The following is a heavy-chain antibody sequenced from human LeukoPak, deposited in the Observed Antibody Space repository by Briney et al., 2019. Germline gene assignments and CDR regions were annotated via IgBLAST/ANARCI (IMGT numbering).Heavy chain of an antibody. J-gene: IGHJ4*02. Sequence: SETLSLTCTVSGYSISSGHYWGWIRQPPGKGLEWIGSVYYTGASYYNPSLKSRVTISIDTSKKHFSLKLTSVTAADTAVYYCARGAPPQNWGQGTLVTVSS. CDR2: VYYTGAS. CDR3: ARGAPPQN. CDR1: GYSISSGHY. V-gene: IGHV4-38-2*02.